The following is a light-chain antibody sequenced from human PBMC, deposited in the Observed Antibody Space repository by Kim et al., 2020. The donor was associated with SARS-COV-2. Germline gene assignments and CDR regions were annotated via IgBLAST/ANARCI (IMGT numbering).Light chain of an antibody. Sequence: GDRVTITCRARQNINKWLAWYQQTPGKAPKLLVHDASSLVSGVPSRFSGSGSGTEFTLTISSLQPDDSATYYCQQHNLYFGQGTKLEI. CDR3: QQHNLY. CDR2: DAS. CDR1: QNINKW. V-gene: IGKV1-5*01. J-gene: IGKJ2*01.